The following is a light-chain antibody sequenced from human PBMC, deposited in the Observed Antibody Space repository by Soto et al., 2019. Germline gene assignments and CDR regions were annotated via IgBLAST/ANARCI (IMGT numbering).Light chain of an antibody. J-gene: IGKJ3*01. CDR3: QQYGSSPPFP. V-gene: IGKV3-20*01. CDR1: QSVSSN. CDR2: DAS. Sequence: EIVMTESPAILSVSPGERASLSCRASQSVSSNLAWYQQKPGQTPRLLIYDASNRATGIPARFSGSGSGTDFTLTISSLEPEDFAVYYCQQYGSSPPFPFGPGTKVDI.